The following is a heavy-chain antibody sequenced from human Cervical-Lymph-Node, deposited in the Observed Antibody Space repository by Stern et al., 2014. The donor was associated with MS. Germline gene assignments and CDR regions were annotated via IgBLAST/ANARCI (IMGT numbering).Heavy chain of an antibody. Sequence: QVQLVESGAEVKKPGSSMNVSCKTSGGTFSSSYAITWMRQAPGQGLEWMGRIIPILGLANYAQKLQGRLIITADKSKSTTYMQLSSLRSEDTAVYYCARGVVSNRAAATLHNLFDPWGQGTLGTVSS. CDR3: ARGVVSNRAAATLHNLFDP. CDR1: GGTFSSSYA. J-gene: IGHJ5*02. CDR2: IIPILGLA. V-gene: IGHV1-69*09. D-gene: IGHD2-15*01.